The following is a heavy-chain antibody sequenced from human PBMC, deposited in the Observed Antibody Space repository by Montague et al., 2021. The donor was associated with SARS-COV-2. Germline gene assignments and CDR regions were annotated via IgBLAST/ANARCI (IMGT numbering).Heavy chain of an antibody. CDR3: ARDRDWDDWCGMDV. CDR1: GFIFSSYE. D-gene: IGHD2-21*01. J-gene: IGHJ6*02. Sequence: PLRLSCAASGFIFSSYEMNWVRQAPGKGLEWISYISSSGGGSTKXXTDSVKGRFTISRDNAKNSLYLQMNSLRVEDTAIYYCARDRDWDDWCGMDVWGQGTTVTVSS. CDR2: ISSSGGGSTK. V-gene: IGHV3-48*03.